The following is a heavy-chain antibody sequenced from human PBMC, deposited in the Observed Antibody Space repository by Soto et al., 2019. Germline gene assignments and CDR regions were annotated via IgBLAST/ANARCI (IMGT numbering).Heavy chain of an antibody. V-gene: IGHV1-18*01. CDR1: GYTFTSYG. CDR3: ARDGLTTARYGYYGMDV. Sequence: QVQLVQSGAEVKKPGASVKVSCKASGYTFTSYGISWVRQAPGQGLEWMGWISAYNGNTNYAQKLQGRVTMTTDTSTSTAYMELRSLSSDDTAVYDCARDGLTTARYGYYGMDVWGQGTTVTVSS. CDR2: ISAYNGNT. J-gene: IGHJ6*02. D-gene: IGHD4-4*01.